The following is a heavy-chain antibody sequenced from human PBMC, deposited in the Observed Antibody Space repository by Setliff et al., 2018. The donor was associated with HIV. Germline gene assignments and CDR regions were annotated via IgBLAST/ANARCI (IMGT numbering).Heavy chain of an antibody. Sequence: GESLKISCAASGFSFNNYNMNWVRQAPGKGLEWISYISSSGSSIYYGDSVKGRFAFSRDNAKNSLYLQLNSLRAEDTAVYYCARDEAIEGALTYFDLWGRGTLVTVSS. CDR2: ISSSGSSI. CDR3: ARDEAIEGALTYFDL. CDR1: GFSFNNYN. J-gene: IGHJ2*01. V-gene: IGHV3-48*03. D-gene: IGHD1-26*01.